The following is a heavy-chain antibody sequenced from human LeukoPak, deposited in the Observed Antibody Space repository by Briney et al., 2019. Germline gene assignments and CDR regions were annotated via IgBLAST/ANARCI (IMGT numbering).Heavy chain of an antibody. CDR1: GGTFSSYA. V-gene: IGHV1-69*06. CDR2: IIPIFGTA. Sequence: ASVKVSCKASGGTFSSYATSWVRQAPGQGLEWMGGIIPIFGTANYAQKFQGRVTITADKSTSTAYMELSSLRAADTAVYYCARDKGTSYLSSFDYWGQGTLVTVSS. D-gene: IGHD6-6*01. J-gene: IGHJ4*02. CDR3: ARDKGTSYLSSFDY.